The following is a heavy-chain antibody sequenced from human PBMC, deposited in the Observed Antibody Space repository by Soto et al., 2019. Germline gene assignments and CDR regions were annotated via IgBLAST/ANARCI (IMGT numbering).Heavy chain of an antibody. Sequence: ASVKVSCKASGGTFSSYAISWVRQAPGQGLEWMGGIIPIFGTANYAQKFQGRVTITADESTSTAYMELSSLRSEDTAVYYCARKGDCSGGSCSAYYFDYWGQGTLVTVSS. CDR2: IIPIFGTA. CDR3: ARKGDCSGGSCSAYYFDY. J-gene: IGHJ4*02. D-gene: IGHD2-15*01. V-gene: IGHV1-69*13. CDR1: GGTFSSYA.